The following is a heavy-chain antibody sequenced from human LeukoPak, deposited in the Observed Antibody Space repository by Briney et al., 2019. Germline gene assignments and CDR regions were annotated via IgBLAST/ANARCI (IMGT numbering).Heavy chain of an antibody. CDR2: INPNSGGT. CDR1: GYTFTGYY. CDR3: ARDQGHGGNSWDY. Sequence: ASVKVSCKASGYTFTGYYMHWLRQAPGQGLEWMGWINPNSGGTDYAQKFQGRVTMTRDTSISTAYMELSRLRSDDTAVYYCARDQGHGGNSWDYWGQGTLVTVSS. V-gene: IGHV1-2*02. D-gene: IGHD4-23*01. J-gene: IGHJ4*02.